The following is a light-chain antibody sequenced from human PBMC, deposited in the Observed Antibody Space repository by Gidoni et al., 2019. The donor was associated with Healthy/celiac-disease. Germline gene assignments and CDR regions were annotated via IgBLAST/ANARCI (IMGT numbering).Light chain of an antibody. CDR3: MQALQTPT. CDR1: QSLLHSIGYHY. Sequence: DIVMTQSPLSLPVTPGEPASNSCRSSQSLLHSIGYHYLDWYLQKPGQSTQLLIYLGSNQASGVPDRCSGSGSGTDFTLKISRVEAEDVGVYYCMQALQTPTFGQGTKVEIK. CDR2: LGS. J-gene: IGKJ1*01. V-gene: IGKV2-28*01.